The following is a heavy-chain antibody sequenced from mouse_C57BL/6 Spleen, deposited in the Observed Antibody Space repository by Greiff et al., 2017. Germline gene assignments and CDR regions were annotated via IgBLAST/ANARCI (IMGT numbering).Heavy chain of an antibody. V-gene: IGHV1-42*01. J-gene: IGHJ3*01. CDR3: ARHYFGLAY. D-gene: IGHD1-1*01. CDR1: GYSFTGYY. Sequence: EVQLQESGPELVKPGASVKISCKASGYSFTGYYMNWVKQSPEKSLEWIGEINPSTGGTTYNQKFKAKATLTVDKSSSTAYMQLKGLTSEDSAVYYCARHYFGLAYWGQGTLVTVSA. CDR2: INPSTGGT.